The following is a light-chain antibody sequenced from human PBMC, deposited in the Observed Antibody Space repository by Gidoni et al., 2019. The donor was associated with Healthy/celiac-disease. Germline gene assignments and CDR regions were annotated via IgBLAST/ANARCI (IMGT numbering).Light chain of an antibody. CDR1: SLRSYY. CDR2: GKN. CDR3: NSRDSSGNHLGV. Sequence: SSVLTQDPAVSVALGQTVRITCQGDSLRSYYASWYQQKPGQDPVLVIYGKNNRPSGIPDRFSGSSSGNTASLTITGAQAEDEAYYYCNSRDSSGNHLGVFGTGTKVTVL. J-gene: IGLJ1*01. V-gene: IGLV3-19*01.